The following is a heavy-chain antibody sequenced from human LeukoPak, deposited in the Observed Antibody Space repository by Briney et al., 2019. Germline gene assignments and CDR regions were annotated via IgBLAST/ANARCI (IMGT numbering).Heavy chain of an antibody. D-gene: IGHD2-2*01. Sequence: GASVKFSCKASGYTFTGYYMHWVRQAPGQGLEWMGWINPNSGGTNYAQKFQGRVTMTRDTSISTAYMELSRLRSDDTAVYYCARKDKYCSSTSCWWMDVWGKGTTVTVSS. J-gene: IGHJ6*04. CDR3: ARKDKYCSSTSCWWMDV. CDR2: INPNSGGT. CDR1: GYTFTGYY. V-gene: IGHV1-2*02.